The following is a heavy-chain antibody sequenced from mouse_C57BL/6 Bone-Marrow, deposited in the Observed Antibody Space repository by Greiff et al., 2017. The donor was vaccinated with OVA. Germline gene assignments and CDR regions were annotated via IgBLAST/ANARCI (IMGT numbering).Heavy chain of an antibody. Sequence: EVQGVESGGGLVKPGGSLKLSCAASGFTFSDYGMHWVRQAPEKGLEWVAYISSGSSTIYYADTVKGRFTISRDNAKNTLFLQMTSLRSEDTAMYYCARKIYYGYDNYAMDYWGQGTSVTVSS. CDR1: GFTFSDYG. V-gene: IGHV5-17*01. D-gene: IGHD2-2*01. J-gene: IGHJ4*01. CDR2: ISSGSSTI. CDR3: ARKIYYGYDNYAMDY.